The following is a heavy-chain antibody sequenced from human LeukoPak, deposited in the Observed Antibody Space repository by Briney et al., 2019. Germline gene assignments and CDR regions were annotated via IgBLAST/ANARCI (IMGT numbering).Heavy chain of an antibody. J-gene: IGHJ3*02. CDR3: ARADIVGTILTDAFHI. CDR1: GYTFNRYI. D-gene: IGHD5-12*01. Sequence: ASVKVSCKASGYTFNRYIMNWVRQAPGQGLEWMGWINPNSGGTNYAQKFQGRVTMTRDTSISTAYMDLSRLRSDDTAVYYCARADIVGTILTDAFHIWGQGTRVTVSS. V-gene: IGHV1-2*02. CDR2: INPNSGGT.